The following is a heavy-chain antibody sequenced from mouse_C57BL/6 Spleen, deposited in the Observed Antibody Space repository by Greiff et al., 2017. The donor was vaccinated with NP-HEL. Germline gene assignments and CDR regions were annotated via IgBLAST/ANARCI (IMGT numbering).Heavy chain of an antibody. V-gene: IGHV1-52*01. J-gene: IGHJ2*01. CDR3: ARDYGSSYDY. CDR1: GYTFTSYW. Sequence: QVQLQQPGAELVRPGSSVKLSCKASGYTFTSYWMHWVKQRPIQGLEWIGNIDPSDSATHYNQKFKDKATLTVDKSSSTAYMQLSSLTSEDSAVYYCARDYGSSYDYWGQGTTLTVSS. D-gene: IGHD1-1*01. CDR2: IDPSDSAT.